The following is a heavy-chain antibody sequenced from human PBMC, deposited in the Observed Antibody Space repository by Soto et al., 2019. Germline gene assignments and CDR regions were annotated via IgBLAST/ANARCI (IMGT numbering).Heavy chain of an antibody. D-gene: IGHD2-21*02. V-gene: IGHV3-30*18. CDR2: ISYDGSNK. Sequence: QVQLVESGGGVVQPGRSLRLSCAASGFTFSSYGMHWVRQAPGKGLEWVAVISYDGSNKYYADSVKGRFTISRDNSKNSLYLRMNSLRAEDTAVYYCAKDAYCGGDCAGWFDPWGQGALVTVSS. CDR1: GFTFSSYG. J-gene: IGHJ5*02. CDR3: AKDAYCGGDCAGWFDP.